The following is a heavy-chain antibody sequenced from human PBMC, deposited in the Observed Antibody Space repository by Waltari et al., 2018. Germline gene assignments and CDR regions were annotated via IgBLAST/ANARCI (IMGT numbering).Heavy chain of an antibody. V-gene: IGHV3-53*01. CDR2: IYSGGST. CDR3: ARDKMGNYYYGMDV. CDR1: GFTVSSNY. Sequence: EVQLVESGGGLIQPGGSLRLSCSASGFTVSSNYMRWVRQAPGKGLEWVPVIYSGGSTYYADSVKGRFTISRDNSKNTLYLQMNSLRAEDTAVYYCARDKMGNYYYGMDVWGQGTTVTVSS. J-gene: IGHJ6*02.